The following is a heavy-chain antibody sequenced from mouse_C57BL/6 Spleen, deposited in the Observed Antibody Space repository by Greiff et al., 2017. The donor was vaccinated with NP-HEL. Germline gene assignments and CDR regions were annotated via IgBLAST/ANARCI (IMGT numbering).Heavy chain of an antibody. CDR1: GYTFTSYW. CDR3: ARGGPNGFDY. V-gene: IGHV1-61*01. J-gene: IGHJ2*01. CDR2: IYPSDSET. Sequence: QVQLQQPGAELVRPGSSVKLSCKASGYTFTSYWMDWVKQRPGQGLEWIGNIYPSDSETHYNQKFKDKATLTVDESSSTAYMQLSSLTSEDSAVYYCARGGPNGFDYWGQGTTLTVSS.